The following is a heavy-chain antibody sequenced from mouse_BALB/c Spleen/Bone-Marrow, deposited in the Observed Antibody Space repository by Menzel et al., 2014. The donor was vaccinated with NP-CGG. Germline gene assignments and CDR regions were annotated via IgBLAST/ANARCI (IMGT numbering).Heavy chain of an antibody. D-gene: IGHD2-4*01. CDR2: INPSNGGT. J-gene: IGHJ3*01. CDR1: GYTFTSYY. CDR3: TRGDDYDEEFAY. V-gene: IGHV1S81*02. Sequence: QVQLQQSGAELVKPGASVKLSCKASGYTFTSYYMYWVKQRPGQGLEWIGGINPSNGGTNFNEKSKSKATLTVDKSSSTAYMQLSSLTSEDSAVYYCTRGDDYDEEFAYWGQGTLVTVSA.